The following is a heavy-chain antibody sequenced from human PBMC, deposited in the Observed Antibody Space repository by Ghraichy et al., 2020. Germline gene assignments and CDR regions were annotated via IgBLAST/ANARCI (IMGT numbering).Heavy chain of an antibody. V-gene: IGHV3-21*01. CDR3: ASDSVGSIDYFDI. D-gene: IGHD1-26*01. CDR1: GFTFSTYS. J-gene: IGHJ4*02. CDR2: ISRSGSDI. Sequence: GGSLRLSCVGSGFTFSTYSMNWVRQAPGKGLEWVASISRSGSDIYYADSVRGRFTISRDNAKNSLYLLMNSLRAEDTAVYYCASDSVGSIDYFDIWGQGTVVTISS.